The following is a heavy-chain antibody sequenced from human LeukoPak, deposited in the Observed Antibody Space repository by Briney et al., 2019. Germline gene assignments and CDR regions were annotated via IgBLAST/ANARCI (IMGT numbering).Heavy chain of an antibody. V-gene: IGHV3-23*01. CDR2: ISGSGGST. CDR1: GFTFSSYA. J-gene: IGHJ4*02. CDR3: AKGGLAYCGGDCSTSLIWGDY. Sequence: GGSLRLSCAASGFTFSSYAMSWVRQAPGKGLEWVSAISGSGGSTYYADSVKGRFTISRDNSKNTLYLQMNSLRVEDTAVYYCAKGGLAYCGGDCSTSLIWGDYWGQGTLVTVSS. D-gene: IGHD2-21*02.